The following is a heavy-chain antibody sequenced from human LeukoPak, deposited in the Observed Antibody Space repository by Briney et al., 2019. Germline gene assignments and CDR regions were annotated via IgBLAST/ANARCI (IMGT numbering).Heavy chain of an antibody. Sequence: GGSLRLSCAASGFTFSSYGMHWVRQAPGKGLEWMAFIRYDGSNEYYADSVKGRFTISRDNSKNTLYLQMNSLRAEDTAVYYCARVRNPTGDYTYFDYWGQGTLVTVSS. J-gene: IGHJ4*02. V-gene: IGHV3-30*02. CDR2: IRYDGSNE. CDR3: ARVRNPTGDYTYFDY. D-gene: IGHD4-17*01. CDR1: GFTFSSYG.